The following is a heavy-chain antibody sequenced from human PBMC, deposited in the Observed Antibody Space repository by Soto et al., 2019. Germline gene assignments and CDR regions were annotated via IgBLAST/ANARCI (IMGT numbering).Heavy chain of an antibody. CDR2: ITDSSDTV. CDR3: ARDFGHGYYLDY. V-gene: IGHV3-48*02. J-gene: IGHJ4*02. Sequence: XGSLRLSCVASGFSFSNYHMNWVRQAPGKGLEWVSYITDSSDTVHYADSVRGRFTISRDNAESSLYLQMNSLRDEDTAVYFCARDFGHGYYLDYWGRGTLVTVSS. CDR1: GFSFSNYH. D-gene: IGHD3-3*01.